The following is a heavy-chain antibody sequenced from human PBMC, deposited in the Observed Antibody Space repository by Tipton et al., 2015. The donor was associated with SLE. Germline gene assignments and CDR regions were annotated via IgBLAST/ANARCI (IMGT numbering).Heavy chain of an antibody. D-gene: IGHD4/OR15-4a*01. CDR3: ASAGAMVANKGAFDI. CDR1: GSTFTDYW. J-gene: IGHJ3*02. Sequence: VQLVQYGVEVKKPGEALKISCRDSGSTFTDYWIGWVRQKPGKGLEWMGIIYPGDSDTRYSPSFQGQVTISAGKSISTAYLQWHSLTASDSAMYYCASAGAMVANKGAFDIWGQGTMVTVSS. CDR2: IYPGDSDT. V-gene: IGHV5-51*03.